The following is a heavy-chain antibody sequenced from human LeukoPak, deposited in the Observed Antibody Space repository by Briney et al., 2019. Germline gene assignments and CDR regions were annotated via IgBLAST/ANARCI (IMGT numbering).Heavy chain of an antibody. J-gene: IGHJ6*03. Sequence: GGSLRLSCAASGFTFGSYGMYWVRQAPGKGLEWVAFIRYDGSNKYYADSVKGRFTVSRDNPKNTLYLQMKSLRAEDTAVYYCAKGGGYEAQYYYYYLDVWGKGTTVTISS. D-gene: IGHD5-12*01. CDR2: IRYDGSNK. CDR3: AKGGGYEAQYYYYYLDV. CDR1: GFTFGSYG. V-gene: IGHV3-30*02.